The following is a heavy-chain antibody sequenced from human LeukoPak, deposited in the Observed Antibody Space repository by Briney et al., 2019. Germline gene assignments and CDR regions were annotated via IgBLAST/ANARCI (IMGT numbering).Heavy chain of an antibody. J-gene: IGHJ4*02. Sequence: ASVKVSCKASGYTFTGYYMHWVRQAPGQGLEWMGWINPNSGGTNYAQKFQGRVTMTTDTSTSTAYMELRSLRSDDTAVYYCASFSPKYSGYDVDYWGQGTLVTVSS. CDR3: ASFSPKYSGYDVDY. CDR1: GYTFTGYY. V-gene: IGHV1-2*02. CDR2: INPNSGGT. D-gene: IGHD5-12*01.